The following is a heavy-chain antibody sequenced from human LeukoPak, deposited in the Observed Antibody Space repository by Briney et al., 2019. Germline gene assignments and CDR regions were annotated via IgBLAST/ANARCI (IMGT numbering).Heavy chain of an antibody. CDR1: NYPFTSYA. V-gene: IGHV1-3*01. Sequence: ASVNVSCKASNYPFTSYAVHWVRPAHGQSLEWMGWIHPGNGDTKVSQRFQGRVVFTRDTSAGTAYMEMRALVSKVTAIYFCAREGFSASFVSWGQGTMVTVSS. CDR3: AREGFSASFVS. J-gene: IGHJ5*02. D-gene: IGHD1-26*01. CDR2: IHPGNGDT.